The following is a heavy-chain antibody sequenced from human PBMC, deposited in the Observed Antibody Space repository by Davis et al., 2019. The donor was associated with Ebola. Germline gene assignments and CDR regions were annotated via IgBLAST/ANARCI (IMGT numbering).Heavy chain of an antibody. J-gene: IGHJ6*04. CDR1: GGSFSGYY. CDR3: ARSGLSFGVVKYHYGMDA. CDR2: VHYSGST. D-gene: IGHD3-3*01. Sequence: MPSETLSLTCAVYGGSFSGYYWSWIRQPPGKGLEWIGYVHYSGSTNYNPSLKSRVTISVDTSKNQFSLKLSSVTAADTAVYYCARSGLSFGVVKYHYGMDAWGKGTTVTVSS. V-gene: IGHV4-59*08.